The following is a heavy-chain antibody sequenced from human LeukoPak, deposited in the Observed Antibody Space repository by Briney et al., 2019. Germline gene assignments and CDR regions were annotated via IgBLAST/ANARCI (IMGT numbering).Heavy chain of an antibody. Sequence: GGSLRLSCLTSGFTFSTNAMSWVRQAPGKGLEWISGISGSGASTYYADSVTGRFTISRDNSKNTLYLQMNSLRAEDTAVYYCAKEGFDSWGQGTLVTVSS. CDR1: GFTFSTNA. J-gene: IGHJ4*02. CDR2: ISGSGAST. CDR3: AKEGFDS. V-gene: IGHV3-23*01.